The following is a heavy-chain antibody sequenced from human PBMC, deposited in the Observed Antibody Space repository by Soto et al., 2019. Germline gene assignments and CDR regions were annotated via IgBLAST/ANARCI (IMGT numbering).Heavy chain of an antibody. D-gene: IGHD3-10*01. V-gene: IGHV3-64D*08. CDR1: GLTISNFG. J-gene: IGHJ5*02. CDR2: IDSTGETT. Sequence: PVGSLRLSCSAFGLTISNFGLHWVRQGPGKGLEHVSVIDSTGETTDYADSVKGRFTISRDNSKNTLYLQMTSLRTDDTGTYYCAKDSRTRPFGELLRDHHDLWGQGTLVTVSS. CDR3: AKDSRTRPFGELLRDHHDL.